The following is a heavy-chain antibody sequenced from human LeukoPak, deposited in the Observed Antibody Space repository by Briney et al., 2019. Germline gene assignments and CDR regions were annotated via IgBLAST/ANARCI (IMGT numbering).Heavy chain of an antibody. CDR1: GGTFSSYA. CDR2: INPTAGST. CDR3: ARVVSGMEGQKFDT. D-gene: IGHD3-3*01. V-gene: IGHV1-46*01. J-gene: IGHJ5*02. Sequence: ASVKVSCKASGGTFSSYAISWVRQAPGQGLEWMGVINPTAGSTSYAQNLEGRLNMTRDTSTSTLYMELSSLRSEDTAVYYCARVVSGMEGQKFDTWGQGTLVTVSS.